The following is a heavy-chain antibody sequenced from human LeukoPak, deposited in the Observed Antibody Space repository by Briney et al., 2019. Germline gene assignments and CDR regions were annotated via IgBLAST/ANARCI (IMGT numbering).Heavy chain of an antibody. CDR1: GGSISNDGKY. CDR3: AREFDP. V-gene: IGHV4-31*03. J-gene: IGHJ5*02. CDR2: IYYSGST. Sequence: SETLSLTCTVSGGSISNDGKYWSWIRQHPGKGLEWIGYIYYSGSTYYNPFLKSRVTISVDTSKNQFSLKLSSVTAADTAVYYCAREFDPWGQGTLATVSS.